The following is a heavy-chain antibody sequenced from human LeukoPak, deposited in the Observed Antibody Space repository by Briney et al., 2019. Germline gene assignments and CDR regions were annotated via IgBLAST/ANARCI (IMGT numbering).Heavy chain of an antibody. CDR2: IYYSGST. J-gene: IGHJ6*03. D-gene: IGHD2-2*01. CDR1: GGSISSSSYY. CDR3: ARHRGYCSSTSCSPYYYYMDV. Sequence: SETLSLTCTVSGGSISSSSYYWGWIRQPPGKGLEWIGSIYYSGSTYYNPSLKSRVTISVDTSKNQFSLKLSSVTAADTAVYYCARHRGYCSSTSCSPYYYYMDVWGKGTTVTVSS. V-gene: IGHV4-39*01.